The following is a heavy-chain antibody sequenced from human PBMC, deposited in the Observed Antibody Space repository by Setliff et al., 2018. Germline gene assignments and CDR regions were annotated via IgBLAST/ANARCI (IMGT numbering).Heavy chain of an antibody. J-gene: IGHJ3*02. Sequence: PGGSLRLSCAASGFSFSSYAMSWVRQAPGKGLEWVSTVNDNGRTTYYPNSVKGQFNIPRDNSKNTLYLQMNNLRAEDTALYYCARRSATAGQGGFDIWGQGTMVTVS. CDR3: ARRSATAGQGGFDI. CDR1: GFSFSSYA. V-gene: IGHV3-23*01. CDR2: VNDNGRTT. D-gene: IGHD6-19*01.